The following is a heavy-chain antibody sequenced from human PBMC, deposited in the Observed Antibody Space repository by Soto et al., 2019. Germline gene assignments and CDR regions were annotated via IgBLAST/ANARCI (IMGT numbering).Heavy chain of an antibody. D-gene: IGHD3-22*01. Sequence: PSETLSLTCTVSGGSISSSTYYWGWIRQPPGKGLEWIGSVYYSGSTYYNPSLKSRVTISVDTSNNQFSLKLNSVTAADTAVYYCARHQYSYDSSGCTLDYWGQGTLVTVSS. V-gene: IGHV4-39*01. J-gene: IGHJ4*02. CDR1: GGSISSSTYY. CDR3: ARHQYSYDSSGCTLDY. CDR2: VYYSGST.